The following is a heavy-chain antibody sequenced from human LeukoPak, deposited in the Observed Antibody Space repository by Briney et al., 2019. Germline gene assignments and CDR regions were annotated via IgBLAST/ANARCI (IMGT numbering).Heavy chain of an antibody. V-gene: IGHV3-21*01. Sequence: PGGSLRLSCAASGFTFSSYSMHWVRQAPWKGLEWVSSISSSSSYIYYADSVKGRFTISRDNAKNSVHLQMNSLRAEDTAVYYCAIGYYYGMDVWGQGTTVTVSS. J-gene: IGHJ6*02. CDR2: ISSSSSYI. CDR3: AIGYYYGMDV. CDR1: GFTFSSYS.